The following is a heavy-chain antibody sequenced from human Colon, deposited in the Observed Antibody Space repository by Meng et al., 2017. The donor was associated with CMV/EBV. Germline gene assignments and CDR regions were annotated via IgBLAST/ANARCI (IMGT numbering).Heavy chain of an antibody. Sequence: GESLKISCETSGFILSLYDIHWVRQAPGKGLEWVAFTRYDGNYERYIDAVKGRYTISRDKSKSTVYLQMNSLRGEDTAVYYCAKGREGHNSYSFDLWGQGTLVT. J-gene: IGHJ4*02. CDR1: GFILSLYD. D-gene: IGHD5-24*01. CDR3: AKGREGHNSYSFDL. V-gene: IGHV3-30*02. CDR2: TRYDGNYE.